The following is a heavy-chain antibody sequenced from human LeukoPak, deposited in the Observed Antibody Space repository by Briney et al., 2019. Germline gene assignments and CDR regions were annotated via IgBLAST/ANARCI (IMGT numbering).Heavy chain of an antibody. D-gene: IGHD3-22*01. CDR2: IYYSGST. V-gene: IGHV4-39*02. CDR1: GGSISSSSYY. J-gene: IGHJ5*02. CDR3: ARDPDYYDSSGYPAP. Sequence: SETLPLTCTVSGGSISSSSYYWGWIRQPPGKGQEWIGSIYYSGSTYYNPSLKSRVTISVDTPKNQFSLKLSSVTAADTAVYYCARDPDYYDSSGYPAPWGQGTLVTVSS.